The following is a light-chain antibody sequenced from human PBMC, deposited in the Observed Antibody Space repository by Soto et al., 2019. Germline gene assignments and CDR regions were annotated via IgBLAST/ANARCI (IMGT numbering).Light chain of an antibody. Sequence: EIVLTQSPATLSLSPGERATLSCRASQGVSSYLAWYQQKPGQAPRLLIYDASNRATGIPARFSGSGSGTDFTLTISSLEAEDFAVYYCQQRSNWLITFGQGTRLEIK. CDR1: QGVSSY. CDR3: QQRSNWLIT. J-gene: IGKJ5*01. CDR2: DAS. V-gene: IGKV3-11*01.